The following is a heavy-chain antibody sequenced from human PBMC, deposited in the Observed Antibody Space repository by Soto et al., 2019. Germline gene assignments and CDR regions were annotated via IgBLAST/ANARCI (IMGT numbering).Heavy chain of an antibody. Sequence: PSETLSLTCTVSGGSVSSGSYYWSWIRQPPGKGLEWIGYNYYSGSTNYNPSLKSRVTISVDTSKNQFSLKLSSVTAADTAVYYCARETLGSSSQLLEYWGQGTLVTVSS. J-gene: IGHJ4*02. V-gene: IGHV4-61*01. D-gene: IGHD6-6*01. CDR3: ARETLGSSSQLLEY. CDR2: NYYSGST. CDR1: GGSVSSGSYY.